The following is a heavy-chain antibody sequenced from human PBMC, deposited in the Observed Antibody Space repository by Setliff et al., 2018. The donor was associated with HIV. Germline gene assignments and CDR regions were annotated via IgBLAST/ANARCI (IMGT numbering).Heavy chain of an antibody. CDR1: GDSIGDYY. D-gene: IGHD3-10*01. Sequence: SETLSLTCTVSGDSIGDYYWNWIRQPAGKGLEWIGHVYASAYSNYNPSLKSRVTMSVDTSQNQFSLKLRFLNAADTAVYYCARDWVTRSNYYGSGSPWYFDFWGRGILVTVSS. J-gene: IGHJ2*01. CDR2: VYASAYS. CDR3: ARDWVTRSNYYGSGSPWYFDF. V-gene: IGHV4-4*07.